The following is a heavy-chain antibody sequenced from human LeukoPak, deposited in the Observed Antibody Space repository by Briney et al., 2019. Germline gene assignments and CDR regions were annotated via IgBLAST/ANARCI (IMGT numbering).Heavy chain of an antibody. V-gene: IGHV3-43D*03. D-gene: IGHD3-22*01. Sequence: QPGGSLRLSCAASGFTFDDYAMHWVRQAPGKGLEWVSLISWDGGSTYHADSVKGRFTISRDNSKNSLYLQMNSLRAEDTALYYCAKDGDSSGYSIDYWGQGTLVTVSS. CDR3: AKDGDSSGYSIDY. CDR2: ISWDGGST. CDR1: GFTFDDYA. J-gene: IGHJ4*02.